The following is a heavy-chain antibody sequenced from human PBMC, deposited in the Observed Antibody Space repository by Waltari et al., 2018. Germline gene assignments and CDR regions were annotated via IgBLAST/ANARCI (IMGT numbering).Heavy chain of an antibody. V-gene: IGHV4-38-2*02. CDR3: ARIAARQPPDPEYYFDY. CDR2: IYHSGST. CDR1: GYSISSGYY. J-gene: IGHJ4*02. D-gene: IGHD6-6*01. Sequence: QVQLQESGPGLVKPSETLSLTCTVSGYSISSGYYWGWIRQPPGKGLEWIGSIYHSGSTYYNPSLKRRVTISVDTSKNQFSLKLSSVTAADTAVYYCARIAARQPPDPEYYFDYWGQGTLVTVSS.